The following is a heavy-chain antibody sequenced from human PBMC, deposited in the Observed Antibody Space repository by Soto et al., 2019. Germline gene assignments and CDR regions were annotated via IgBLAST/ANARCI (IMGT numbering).Heavy chain of an antibody. D-gene: IGHD3-10*01. J-gene: IGHJ6*02. CDR3: ACQPTAGSYYDLGSYYYYYAMDV. CDR1: GGSMISYY. CDR2: IYYAGST. Sequence: SETLSLTCTVSGGSMISYYWSWIRQPPGRGLEWIGFIYYAGSTKYNPSLNSRVTISVDTSKSQFSLTVTSVTAADTAVYYCACQPTAGSYYDLGSYYYYYAMDVWGQGTTVTVSS. V-gene: IGHV4-59*08.